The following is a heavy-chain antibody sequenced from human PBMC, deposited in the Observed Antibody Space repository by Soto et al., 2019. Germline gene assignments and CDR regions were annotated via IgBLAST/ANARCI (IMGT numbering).Heavy chain of an antibody. CDR3: ARGGYSGSFKALDY. CDR1: GFTFSSYW. D-gene: IGHD1-26*01. V-gene: IGHV3-74*01. CDR2: INSDGSVT. J-gene: IGHJ4*02. Sequence: EVQLVESGGGLVQPGGSLRLSCAASGFTFSSYWMHWVRQAPGKGLVWVSRINSDGSVTYYADSVKGRFTISRDNAKNTLYLQMNSLRAEDTAVYYCARGGYSGSFKALDYWGQGTLFTVSS.